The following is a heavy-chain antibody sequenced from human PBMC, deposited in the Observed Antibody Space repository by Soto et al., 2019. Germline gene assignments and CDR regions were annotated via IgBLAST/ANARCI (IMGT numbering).Heavy chain of an antibody. CDR2: IIPIFGTA. CDR3: ARYDSGGYIGY. D-gene: IGHD3-22*01. Sequence: ASVKVSCKASGGTFSIYAIIWVRQAPGQGLEWMGGIIPIFGTANYAQKFQGRVTITADESTSTAYMELSSLRSEDTAVYYCARYDSGGYIGYWGQGTLVTVSS. CDR1: GGTFSIYA. V-gene: IGHV1-69*13. J-gene: IGHJ4*02.